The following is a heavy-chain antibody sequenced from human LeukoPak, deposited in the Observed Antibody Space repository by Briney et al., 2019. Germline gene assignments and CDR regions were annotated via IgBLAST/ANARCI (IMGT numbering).Heavy chain of an antibody. CDR3: AKSPETTVTTGGYFDY. Sequence: GGSLRLSCAASGFTFSSYAMSWVRQAPGKGLEWVSAISGSGGSTYYADSVKGRFTISRDNSKNTLYLQMNSLRAEDTAVYYCAKSPETTVTTGGYFDYWGQGTLVTVSS. D-gene: IGHD4-17*01. J-gene: IGHJ4*02. CDR2: ISGSGGST. V-gene: IGHV3-23*01. CDR1: GFTFSSYA.